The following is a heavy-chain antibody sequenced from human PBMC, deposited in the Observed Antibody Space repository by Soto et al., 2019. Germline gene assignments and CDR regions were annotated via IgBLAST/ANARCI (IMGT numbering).Heavy chain of an antibody. CDR3: ARDQGIAAGDGMDV. D-gene: IGHD6-13*01. CDR2: IIPILGIA. J-gene: IGHJ6*02. V-gene: IGHV1-69*04. Sequence: SVKVSCKASGGTFSSYTISWVRQAPGQGLEWMGRIIPILGIANYAQKFQGRVTITADKSTSTAYMELRSLRSDDTAVYYCARDQGIAAGDGMDVWGQGTTVTVSS. CDR1: GGTFSSYT.